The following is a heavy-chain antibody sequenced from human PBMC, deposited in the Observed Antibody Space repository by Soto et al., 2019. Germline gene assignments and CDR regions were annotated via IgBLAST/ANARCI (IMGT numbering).Heavy chain of an antibody. D-gene: IGHD6-13*01. J-gene: IGHJ4*02. CDR3: ARVAPAAGTY. CDR1: GGSISSGDYY. CDR2: IYYSGST. Sequence: SETLSLSCTVSGGSISSGDYYWSWIRQPPGKGLEWIGYIYYSGSTYYNPSLKSRVTISVDTSKNQFSLKLSSVTPADTAVYYCARVAPAAGTYWGQGTLVTVSS. V-gene: IGHV4-30-4*01.